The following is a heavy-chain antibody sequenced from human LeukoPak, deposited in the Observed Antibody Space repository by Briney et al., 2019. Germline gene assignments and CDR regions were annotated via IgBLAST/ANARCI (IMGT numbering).Heavy chain of an antibody. CDR3: AKGGGSGTEFDY. CDR2: IRYDGSNK. J-gene: IGHJ4*02. Sequence: PGGPLRLSCAASGFTFSSYGMHWVRQAPGKGLEWVAFIRYDGSNKYYADSVKGRFTISRDNSKNTLYLQMNSPRTEDTAVYYCAKGGGSGTEFDYWGQGTLVTVSS. V-gene: IGHV3-30*02. CDR1: GFTFSSYG. D-gene: IGHD3-10*01.